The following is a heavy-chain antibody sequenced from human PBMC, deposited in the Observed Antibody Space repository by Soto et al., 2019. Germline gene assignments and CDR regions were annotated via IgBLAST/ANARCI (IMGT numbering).Heavy chain of an antibody. J-gene: IGHJ4*02. Sequence: VQLVESGGGVVQPGRSLRLSCAASGFTFSDYAMHWVRQAPGKRLEWVAVVSHDGRNTHYADSVKGRFTISRDSSKNTVSVEMTSLRAEDTAVYYCAKGGRQWLVTSDFNYWGQGALVTVSS. CDR1: GFTFSDYA. D-gene: IGHD6-19*01. CDR3: AKGGRQWLVTSDFNY. V-gene: IGHV3-30*18. CDR2: VSHDGRNT.